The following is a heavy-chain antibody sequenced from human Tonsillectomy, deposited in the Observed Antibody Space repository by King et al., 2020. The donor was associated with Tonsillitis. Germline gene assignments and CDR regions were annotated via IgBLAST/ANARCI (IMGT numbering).Heavy chain of an antibody. CDR3: ARGYAAGTSYY. CDR1: EIPFSSYS. D-gene: IGHD3-10*01. J-gene: IGHJ4*02. V-gene: IGHV3-48*01. Sequence: VQLVESGGILVQPGGSLRLSCAVSEIPFSSYSMNWVRQAPGKGLEWLSKIDSSGNTIYYGDSVRGRFTISRDNVKSSLFLQMNSLRAEDTAVYYCARGYAAGTSYYWGQGTLVTVSS. CDR2: IDSSGNTI.